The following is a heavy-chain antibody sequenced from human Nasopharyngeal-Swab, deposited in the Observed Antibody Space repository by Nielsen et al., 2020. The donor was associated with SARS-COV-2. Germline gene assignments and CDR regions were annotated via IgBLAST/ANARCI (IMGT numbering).Heavy chain of an antibody. J-gene: IGHJ6*03. V-gene: IGHV1-69*01. D-gene: IGHD1-26*01. CDR3: AVGATGYYYMDV. Sequence: GQGLELMGGIIPIFGSANYAQKFQGRGTISADESSSTDYMELSSLRSEDTAVYYCAVGATGYYYMDVWDKGTTDTVSS. CDR2: IIPIFGSA.